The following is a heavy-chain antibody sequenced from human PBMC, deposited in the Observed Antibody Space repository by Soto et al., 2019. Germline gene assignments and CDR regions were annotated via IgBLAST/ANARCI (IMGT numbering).Heavy chain of an antibody. CDR2: INHSGST. CDR1: GGSFSGYY. D-gene: IGHD3-3*01. Sequence: PSETLSLTCAVYGGSFSGYYWSWIRQPPGKGLEWIGEINHSGSTNYNPSLKSRVTISVDTSKNQFSLKLSSVTAADTAVYYCARGPYYDFWSGYYGTGFDYWGQGTLVTVSS. CDR3: ARGPYYDFWSGYYGTGFDY. V-gene: IGHV4-34*01. J-gene: IGHJ4*02.